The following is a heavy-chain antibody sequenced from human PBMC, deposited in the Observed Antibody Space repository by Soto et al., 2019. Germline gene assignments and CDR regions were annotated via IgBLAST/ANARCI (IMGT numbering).Heavy chain of an antibody. CDR3: ARLRSEATLDY. J-gene: IGHJ4*02. CDR2: IYYSGST. Sequence: SETLSLTXTVSGGSISSGGYYWSWIRQHPGKGLEWIGYIYYSGSTYYNPSLKSRVTISVDTSKNQFSLELSSVTAADTAVYYCARLRSEATLDYWGQGTLVTVSS. CDR1: GGSISSGGYY. V-gene: IGHV4-31*02. D-gene: IGHD1-26*01.